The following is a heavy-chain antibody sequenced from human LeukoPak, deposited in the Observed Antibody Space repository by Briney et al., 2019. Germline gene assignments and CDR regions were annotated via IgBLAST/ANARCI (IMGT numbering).Heavy chain of an antibody. CDR3: ARDRSVGISLYGSAQPGAY. CDR1: GYTFTSYG. D-gene: IGHD3-10*01. V-gene: IGHV1-18*01. J-gene: IGHJ4*02. CDR2: ISPYNGNT. Sequence: GSVKVSCKASGYTFTSYGISWVRQAPGQGLEWMGWISPYNGNTNYAQKLQGRVTMTTDTSTSTAYMELRSLRSDDTAVYYCARDRSVGISLYGSAQPGAYWGQGTLVTVSS.